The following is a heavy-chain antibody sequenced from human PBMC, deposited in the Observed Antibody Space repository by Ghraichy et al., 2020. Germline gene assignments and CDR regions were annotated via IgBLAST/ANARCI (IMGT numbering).Heavy chain of an antibody. D-gene: IGHD1-7*01. Sequence: SETLSLTCTVSGGSISSSSYYWAWIRQTPGKGLEWIGNFYYTGETSYNPSLMRRATISGDTTENQFFLKLNSVTAADTAVYYCARDGTMSYWGQGTLVTVSS. J-gene: IGHJ4*02. CDR1: GGSISSSSYY. CDR2: FYYTGET. CDR3: ARDGTMSY. V-gene: IGHV4-39*01.